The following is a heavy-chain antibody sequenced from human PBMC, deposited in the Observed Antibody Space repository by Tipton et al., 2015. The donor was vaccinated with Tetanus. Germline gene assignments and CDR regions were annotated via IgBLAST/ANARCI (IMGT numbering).Heavy chain of an antibody. CDR3: ARMQRYGMDV. V-gene: IGHV4-4*07. CDR2: IYTSEST. D-gene: IGHD6-25*01. CDR1: GDSISSYY. J-gene: IGHJ6*02. Sequence: LRLSCTVSGDSISSYYWSWIRQPAGKGLEWIGRIYTSESTNYNPSLKSRVTMSVDTSKNQFSLKLSSVTAADTAVYYCARMQRYGMDVWGHGTTVTVSS.